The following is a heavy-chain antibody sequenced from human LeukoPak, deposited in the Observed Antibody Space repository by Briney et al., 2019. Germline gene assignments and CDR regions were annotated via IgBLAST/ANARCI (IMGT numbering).Heavy chain of an antibody. J-gene: IGHJ4*02. CDR1: GFALGTRGGG. V-gene: IGHV2-5*02. CDR2: IYWDDDE. Sequence: SGPTLLQPTPTLTLTCTFSGFALGTRGGGVGWIRQPPVKALEGLSIIYWDDDERYSPSLKSRSTITKETAKKQGVLTMTNMDPVDTATYYCAHRQYYYDSSGYWVNWGQGTLVTVSS. D-gene: IGHD3-22*01. CDR3: AHRQYYYDSSGYWVN.